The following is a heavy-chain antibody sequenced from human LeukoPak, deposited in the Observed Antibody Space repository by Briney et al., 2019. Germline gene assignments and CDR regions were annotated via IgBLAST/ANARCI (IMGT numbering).Heavy chain of an antibody. D-gene: IGHD2-15*01. Sequence: GGSLRLSCAASGFTFSSYSMNWVRQAPGKGLEWVSSISSSSSYIYYADSVKGRFTISRDNAKNSLYLQMNSLRAEDTAVYYCARAAGYCGGGSCYPNWFDPWGQGTLVTVSS. CDR2: ISSSSSYI. CDR1: GFTFSSYS. V-gene: IGHV3-21*01. J-gene: IGHJ5*02. CDR3: ARAAGYCGGGSCYPNWFDP.